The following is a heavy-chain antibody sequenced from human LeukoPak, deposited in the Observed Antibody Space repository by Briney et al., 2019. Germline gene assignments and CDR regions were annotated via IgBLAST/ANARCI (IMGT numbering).Heavy chain of an antibody. CDR1: GFTFSSYS. V-gene: IGHV3-21*01. J-gene: IGHJ4*02. D-gene: IGHD3-10*01. CDR2: ISSSSNYI. Sequence: GGSLRLSCAASGFTFSSYSMNWVRQAPGKGLEWVSSISSSSNYIYYADSVKGRFTISRDNAKNSLYLQMNSLRAEDTAVYYCAAPPPGSYYNAALKFDYWGQGTLVTVSS. CDR3: AAPPPGSYYNAALKFDY.